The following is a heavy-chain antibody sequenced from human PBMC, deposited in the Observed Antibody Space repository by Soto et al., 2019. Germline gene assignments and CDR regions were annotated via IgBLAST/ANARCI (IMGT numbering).Heavy chain of an antibody. CDR3: ARAHPVGGFDY. D-gene: IGHD3-16*01. Sequence: PGGSLRLSCAASGFTFSSYDMHWVRQATGKGLEWVSAIGTAGDTYYPGSVKGRFTISRENAKNSLYLQMNSLRAGDTAVYYCARAHPVGGFDYWGQGTLVTVPQ. V-gene: IGHV3-13*01. CDR1: GFTFSSYD. J-gene: IGHJ4*02. CDR2: IGTAGDT.